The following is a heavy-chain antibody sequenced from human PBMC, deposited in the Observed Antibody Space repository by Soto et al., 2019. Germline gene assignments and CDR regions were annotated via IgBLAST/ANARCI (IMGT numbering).Heavy chain of an antibody. J-gene: IGHJ4*02. D-gene: IGHD3-16*02. Sequence: QVQLVESGGGVVQPGRSLRLSCAASGFTFSSYGMHWVRQAPGKGLEWVAVISYDGSSKYYADSVKGRFTISRDNSKNTLYLQMNSLRAEDTAVYYCAKVTVLGELSAIDYWGQGTLVTVSS. V-gene: IGHV3-30*18. CDR2: ISYDGSSK. CDR3: AKVTVLGELSAIDY. CDR1: GFTFSSYG.